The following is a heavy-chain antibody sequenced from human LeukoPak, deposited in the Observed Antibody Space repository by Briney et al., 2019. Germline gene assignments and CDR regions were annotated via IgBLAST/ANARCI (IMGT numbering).Heavy chain of an antibody. CDR1: GFTFSSYN. D-gene: IGHD4-23*01. Sequence: GGSLRLSCAASGFTFSSYNMIWARHAPGKGLEGVTSISSSSSYIYYADSVKGRFTISRDNAKNSLYLQMNSLRAEDTAVYYCARELTYAVTADMDVWGKGTTVTVSS. V-gene: IGHV3-21*01. J-gene: IGHJ6*03. CDR3: ARELTYAVTADMDV. CDR2: ISSSSSYI.